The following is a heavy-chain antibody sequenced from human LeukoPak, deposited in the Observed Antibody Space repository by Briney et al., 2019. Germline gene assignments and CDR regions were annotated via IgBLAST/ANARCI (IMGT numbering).Heavy chain of an antibody. Sequence: GGSLRLSXAASGFTFDDYAMHWVRQAPGKGLEWVSLISGDGGSTYYADSVKGRFTISRDNSKNSLYLQMNSLRTEDTALYYCAKDLASHYYYYYMDVWGKGTTVTVSS. CDR1: GFTFDDYA. V-gene: IGHV3-43*02. D-gene: IGHD2-15*01. CDR2: ISGDGGST. J-gene: IGHJ6*03. CDR3: AKDLASHYYYYYMDV.